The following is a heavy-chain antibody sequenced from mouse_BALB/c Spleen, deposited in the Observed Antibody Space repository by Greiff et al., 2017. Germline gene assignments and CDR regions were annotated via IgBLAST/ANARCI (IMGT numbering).Heavy chain of an antibody. Sequence: EVQLVESGGGLVQPGGSLKLSCAASGFTFSSYGMSWVRQTPDKRLELVATINSNGGSTYYPDSVKGRFTISRDNAKNTLYLQMSSLKSEDTAMYYCARDYYGSHRYFDVWGAGTTVTVSS. D-gene: IGHD1-1*01. CDR3: ARDYYGSHRYFDV. V-gene: IGHV5-6-3*01. CDR1: GFTFSSYG. J-gene: IGHJ1*01. CDR2: INSNGGST.